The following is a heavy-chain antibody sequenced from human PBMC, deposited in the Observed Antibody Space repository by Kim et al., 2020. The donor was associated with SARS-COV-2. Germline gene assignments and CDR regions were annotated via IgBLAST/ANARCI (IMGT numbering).Heavy chain of an antibody. Sequence: SETLSLTCAVSGGSISSSNWWSWVRQPPGKGLEWIGEIYHSGSTNYNPSLKSRVTISVDKSKNQFSLKLSSVTAADTAVYYCARVPTTYSSSWLHFDYWGQGTLVTVSS. CDR1: GGSISSSNW. D-gene: IGHD6-13*01. V-gene: IGHV4-4*02. CDR2: IYHSGST. J-gene: IGHJ4*02. CDR3: ARVPTTYSSSWLHFDY.